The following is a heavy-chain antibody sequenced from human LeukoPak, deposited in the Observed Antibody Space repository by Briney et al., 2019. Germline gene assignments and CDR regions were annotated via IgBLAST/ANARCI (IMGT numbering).Heavy chain of an antibody. CDR2: IYYNGST. J-gene: IGHJ4*02. CDR1: AGSIRSGSHY. CDR3: AKRDDSGGNLVDL. D-gene: IGHD3-22*01. V-gene: IGHV4-39*02. Sequence: PSETLSLTCPVSAGSIRSGSHYWAWIRQPPGKGLEWIGSIYYNGSTYYNPSLENRVTISIDTSKNHFSLKLRYLRAADTSVYYCAKRDDSGGNLVDLWGQGTLVT.